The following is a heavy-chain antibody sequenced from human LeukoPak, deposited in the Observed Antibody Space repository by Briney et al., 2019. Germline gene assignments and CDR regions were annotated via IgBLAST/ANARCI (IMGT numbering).Heavy chain of an antibody. J-gene: IGHJ4*02. D-gene: IGHD3-22*01. CDR3: AREGYDSSGYYYWRGYYFDY. CDR2: ISSSGSTI. CDR1: GFTFSDYC. V-gene: IGHV3-11*01. Sequence: KTGGSLRLSCAASGFTFSDYCMSWIRQAPGKGLEWVSYISSSGSTIYYADSVKGRFTISRDNAKNSLYLQMNSLRAEDTAVYYCAREGYDSSGYYYWRGYYFDYWGQGTLVTVSS.